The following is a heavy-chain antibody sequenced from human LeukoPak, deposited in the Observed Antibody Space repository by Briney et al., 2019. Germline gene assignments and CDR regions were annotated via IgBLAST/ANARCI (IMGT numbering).Heavy chain of an antibody. D-gene: IGHD3-22*01. CDR2: IYTSGST. CDR3: ARAIDSYYYGMDV. V-gene: IGHV4-61*02. CDR1: GGSISSGSYY. J-gene: IGHJ6*02. Sequence: SETLSLTCTVSGGSISSGSYYWSWIRQPAGKGLEWIGRIYTSGSTNYNPSLKSRVTISVDTSKNQFSLKLSSVTAADTAAYYCARAIDSYYYGMDVWGQGTTFTVSS.